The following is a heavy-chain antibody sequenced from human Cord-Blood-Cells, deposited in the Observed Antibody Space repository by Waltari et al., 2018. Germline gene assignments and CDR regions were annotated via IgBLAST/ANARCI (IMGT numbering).Heavy chain of an antibody. Sequence: QVQLQESGPGLVKPSQTLSLTCTVSGGSLSRGDYYWRLIRQPPGKGLEWIGYIYYSGSTYYNPSLKSRVTISVDTSKNQFSLKLSSVTAADTAVYYCASKSVVADAFDIWGQGTMVTVSS. CDR2: IYYSGST. CDR3: ASKSVVADAFDI. J-gene: IGHJ3*02. V-gene: IGHV4-30-4*08. CDR1: GGSLSRGDYY. D-gene: IGHD5-12*01.